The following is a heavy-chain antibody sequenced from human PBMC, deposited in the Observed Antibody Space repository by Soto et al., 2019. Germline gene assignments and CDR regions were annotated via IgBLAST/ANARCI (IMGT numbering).Heavy chain of an antibody. CDR1: GYSFTGYY. Sequence: GASVKVSCKASGYSFTGYYMHWVRQAPGQGLEWMGWINPNSGGTNYAQKFQGWVTMTRDASISTAYMELSRLRSDDTAVYYCARDTMVRNYYYSVMDFWGQGTSVTVSS. D-gene: IGHD3-10*01. J-gene: IGHJ6*02. V-gene: IGHV1-2*04. CDR2: INPNSGGT. CDR3: ARDTMVRNYYYSVMDF.